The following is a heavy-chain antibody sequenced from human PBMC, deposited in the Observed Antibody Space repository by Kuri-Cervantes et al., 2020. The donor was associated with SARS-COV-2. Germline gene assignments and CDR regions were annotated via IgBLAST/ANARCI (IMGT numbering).Heavy chain of an antibody. CDR1: GFTFSSYA. J-gene: IGHJ6*02. D-gene: IGHD2-2*01. CDR2: ISYDGSNK. V-gene: IGHV3-30-3*01. CDR3: AMTLPAAAPYYYYGMDV. Sequence: LSLTCAASGFTFSSYAMHWVRQAPGKGLEWVAVISYDGSNKYYADSVKGRFTISRDNSKNTLYLQMNSLRAGDTAVYYCAMTLPAAAPYYYYGMDVWGQGTTVTVSS.